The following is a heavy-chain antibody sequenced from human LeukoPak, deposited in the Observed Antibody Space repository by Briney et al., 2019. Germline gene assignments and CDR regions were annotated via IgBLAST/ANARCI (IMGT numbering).Heavy chain of an antibody. J-gene: IGHJ4*02. CDR1: GGSISSSSYY. Sequence: SETLSLTCTVSGGSISSSSYYWGWIRQPPGKGLEWIGSIYYSGSTYYNPSLKSRVTISVDTSKNQFSLKLSSVTAADTAVYYCATYLPRGSIAARQPDYWGQGTLVTVSS. CDR2: IYYSGST. D-gene: IGHD6-6*01. V-gene: IGHV4-39*07. CDR3: ATYLPRGSIAARQPDY.